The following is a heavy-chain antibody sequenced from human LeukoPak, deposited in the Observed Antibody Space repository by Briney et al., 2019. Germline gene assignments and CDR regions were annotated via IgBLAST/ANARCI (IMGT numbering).Heavy chain of an antibody. V-gene: IGHV4-59*11. Sequence: SETLSLTCTVSGGSISSHYWSWIRQPPGEGLEWIGYIYYSGSTNYNPSLKSRVTISVDTSKNQFSLKLSSVTAADTAVYYCARTPNYYMDVWGKGTTVTVSS. J-gene: IGHJ6*03. CDR1: GGSISSHY. CDR3: ARTPNYYMDV. CDR2: IYYSGST.